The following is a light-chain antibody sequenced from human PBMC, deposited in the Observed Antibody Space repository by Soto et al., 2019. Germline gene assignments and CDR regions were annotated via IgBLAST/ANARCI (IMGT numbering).Light chain of an antibody. J-gene: IGKJ1*01. CDR2: KTS. V-gene: IGKV1-5*03. CDR3: QQVNSYSWT. CDR1: QSINSW. Sequence: DILMTQSPSTLSASVGERVTITCRASQSINSWLAWYQQKPGKAPKLLIYKTSTLETGVPSKFSGSGSGTEFTLTINSLPPDDFATYYCQQVNSYSWTFGPGTKVLIK.